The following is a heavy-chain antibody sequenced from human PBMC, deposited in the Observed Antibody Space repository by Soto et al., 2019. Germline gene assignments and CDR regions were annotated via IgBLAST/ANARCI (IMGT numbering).Heavy chain of an antibody. D-gene: IGHD4-4*01. Sequence: SETLSLTCTVSGASISNFYWNWIRQPPGAGLEWIGFIHYSGSANYNPSLKSRVTMSIDTSKNQFSLRLSSVTAADTAVYYCVRGEEDDYKFDYWGQGTLVTVSS. V-gene: IGHV4-59*01. J-gene: IGHJ4*02. CDR3: VRGEEDDYKFDY. CDR1: GASISNFY. CDR2: IHYSGSA.